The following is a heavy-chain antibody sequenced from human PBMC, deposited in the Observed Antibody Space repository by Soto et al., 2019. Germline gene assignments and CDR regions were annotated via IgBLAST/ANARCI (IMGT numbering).Heavy chain of an antibody. J-gene: IGHJ5*02. Sequence: SETLSLTCSVSGDYIHVGGYYWTWIRQRPGKGLEWMGYIYYTGKTYYNPSLESRLTMSVDRSKNQFSLRLTSVTAADTAVYFCGRDLTSNANCIDPWGQGTLVTSPQ. CDR3: GRDLTSNANCIDP. V-gene: IGHV4-31*02. D-gene: IGHD2-2*01. CDR2: IYYTGKT. CDR1: GDYIHVGGYY.